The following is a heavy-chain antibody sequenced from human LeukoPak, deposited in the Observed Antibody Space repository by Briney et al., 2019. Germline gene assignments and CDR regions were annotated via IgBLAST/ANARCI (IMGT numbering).Heavy chain of an antibody. CDR1: GFTVSSNY. CDR3: ARDPMDSSGWYRDAFDI. D-gene: IGHD6-19*01. CDR2: IYSGGST. Sequence: GGSLRLPCAASGFTVSSNYMSWVRQAPGKGLEWVSVIYSGGSTYYADSVKGRFTISRDNSKNTLYLQMNSLRAEDTAVYYCARDPMDSSGWYRDAFDIWGQGTMVTVSS. V-gene: IGHV3-53*01. J-gene: IGHJ3*02.